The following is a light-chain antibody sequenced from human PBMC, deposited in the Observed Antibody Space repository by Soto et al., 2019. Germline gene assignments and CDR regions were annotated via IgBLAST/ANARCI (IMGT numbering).Light chain of an antibody. CDR3: LQYNTYPFT. Sequence: DIQMTQSPSTLSASVGDRVTITCRASQSISSWLAWYQQKPGKAPKLLIYDASSLESGVPSRFSGSGSGTDFTLTISSLQPEDFATYFCLQYNTYPFTFGQGTRLENK. CDR2: DAS. V-gene: IGKV1-5*01. J-gene: IGKJ5*01. CDR1: QSISSW.